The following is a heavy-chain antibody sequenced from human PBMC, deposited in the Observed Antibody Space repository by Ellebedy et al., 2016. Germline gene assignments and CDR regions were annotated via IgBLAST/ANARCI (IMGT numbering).Heavy chain of an antibody. CDR2: ISSSSSTI. Sequence: GGSLRLXCAASGFTFSSYSMNWVRQAPGKGLEWVSYISSSSSTIYYADSLKGRFTVSRDNAKNSLYLQMNSLRAEDTAVYYCARGVGGTSLNWFDPWGQGTLVTVSS. J-gene: IGHJ5*02. CDR3: ARGVGGTSLNWFDP. CDR1: GFTFSSYS. V-gene: IGHV3-48*04. D-gene: IGHD3-16*01.